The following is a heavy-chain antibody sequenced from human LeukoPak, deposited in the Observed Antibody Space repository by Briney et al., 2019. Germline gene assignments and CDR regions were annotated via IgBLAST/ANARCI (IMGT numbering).Heavy chain of an antibody. CDR3: ARVFGDHFWYFDL. J-gene: IGHJ2*01. CDR1: GDSVSSNSAA. D-gene: IGHD3-16*01. Sequence: SQTLSLTCAISGDSVSSNSAAWNWIRQSPSRGLEWLGRTFYRSKWYTNYAVSVKSRIIINPDTSKNQFSLQLNSVTPEDTAVYYCARVFGDHFWYFDLWGRGTLVTVPS. V-gene: IGHV6-1*01. CDR2: TFYRSKWYT.